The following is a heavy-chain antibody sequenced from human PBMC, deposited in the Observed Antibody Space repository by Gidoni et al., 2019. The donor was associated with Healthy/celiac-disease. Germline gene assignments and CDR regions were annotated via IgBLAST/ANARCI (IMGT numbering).Heavy chain of an antibody. CDR2: IYYSGST. J-gene: IGHJ5*02. Sequence: QLQLQESGPGLVKPSETLSRTGTVSGGSISSSSYSCGWIRQPPGKGLEWIVSIYYSGSTPYNPSLKRRVTISVDTSKNQFSLKLSSVTAADTAVYYCARHTTYGSGSYYILNWFDPWGQGTLVTVSS. CDR3: ARHTTYGSGSYYILNWFDP. CDR1: GGSISSSSYS. V-gene: IGHV4-39*01. D-gene: IGHD3-10*01.